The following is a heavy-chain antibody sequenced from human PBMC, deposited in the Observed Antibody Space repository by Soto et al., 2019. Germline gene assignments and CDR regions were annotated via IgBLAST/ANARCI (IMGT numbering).Heavy chain of an antibody. CDR3: AREGGDYYGMDV. J-gene: IGHJ6*02. V-gene: IGHV4-31*03. CDR1: GGSISSGGYY. D-gene: IGHD3-16*01. Sequence: QVQLQESGPGLVKPSQTLSLTCTVSGGSISSGGYYWSWIRQHPGKGLEWIGYIYYSGSTYYNPARMSRVTRSVDTCKNQFSLKLRSVTAADTAVYYCAREGGDYYGMDVWGQGTTVTVSS. CDR2: IYYSGST.